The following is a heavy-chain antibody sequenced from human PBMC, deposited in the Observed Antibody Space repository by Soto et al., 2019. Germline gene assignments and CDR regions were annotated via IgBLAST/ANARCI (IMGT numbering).Heavy chain of an antibody. CDR2: INPSGGST. CDR3: ARASSCGYDLEYYFDY. CDR1: GYTFTSYY. V-gene: IGHV1-46*03. D-gene: IGHD5-12*01. J-gene: IGHJ4*02. Sequence: ASVKVSCKASGYTFTSYYMHWVRQAPGQGLERMGIINPSGGSTSYAQKFQGRVTMTRDTSTSTVYMELSSLRSEDTAVYYCARASSCGYDLEYYFDYWGQGTLVTVSS.